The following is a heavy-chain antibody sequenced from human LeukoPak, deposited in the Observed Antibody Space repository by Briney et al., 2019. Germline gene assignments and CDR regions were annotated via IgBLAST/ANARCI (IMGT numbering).Heavy chain of an antibody. V-gene: IGHV3-48*01. CDR2: INSGGGTT. D-gene: IGHD3-3*01. CDR3: TKEVRFQIDY. J-gene: IGHJ4*02. CDR1: GFTFSIYS. Sequence: PGGSLRLSCAAPGFTFSIYSMNWVRQAPGKGLEWISYINSGGGTTYYADSVKGRFTISRDNAKNSLYLQMNSLRAEDTAAYYCTKEVRFQIDYWGQGTLVTVSA.